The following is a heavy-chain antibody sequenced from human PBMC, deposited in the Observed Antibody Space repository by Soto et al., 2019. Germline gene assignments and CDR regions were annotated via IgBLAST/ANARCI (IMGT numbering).Heavy chain of an antibody. D-gene: IGHD4-4*01. J-gene: IGHJ3*02. Sequence: QVQLQESGPGLVKPSQTLSLTCTVSGGSISSGGYYWSWIRQHPGKGLEWIGYIYYSGSTYYNPSLKSRVTISGDTSKNQFSLKLSSVTAADTAVYYCAREDTRNSRAFDIWGQGTMVTVSS. CDR3: AREDTRNSRAFDI. CDR1: GGSISSGGYY. CDR2: IYYSGST. V-gene: IGHV4-31*03.